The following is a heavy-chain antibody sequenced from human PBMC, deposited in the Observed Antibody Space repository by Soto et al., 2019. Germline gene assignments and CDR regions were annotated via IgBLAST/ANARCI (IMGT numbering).Heavy chain of an antibody. Sequence: EVQLVESGGGLVKPGGSLRLSCAASGFTFSSYSMNWVRQAPGKGLEWVSSISSSSSYIYYADSVKGRFTISRDNAKNPLYLQMNSLRAEDTAVYYCARDPAPAAPYYFDYWGQGTLVTVSS. D-gene: IGHD2-2*01. CDR1: GFTFSSYS. CDR3: ARDPAPAAPYYFDY. V-gene: IGHV3-21*01. CDR2: ISSSSSYI. J-gene: IGHJ4*02.